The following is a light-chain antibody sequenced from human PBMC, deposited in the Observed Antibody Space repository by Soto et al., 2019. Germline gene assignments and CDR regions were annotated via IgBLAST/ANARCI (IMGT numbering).Light chain of an antibody. V-gene: IGKV3-20*01. J-gene: IGKJ5*01. CDR1: QSISSSY. CDR3: QQYGGSPPFT. Sequence: EVVLPQSPGTLSLSPGERATLSCRASQSISSSYLAWYCQKPGQAPRLLIYGTSNRATGIPDRFSGSGSGTDFTLTISRLETEDFAVYYCQQYGGSPPFTFGQGTRLEIK. CDR2: GTS.